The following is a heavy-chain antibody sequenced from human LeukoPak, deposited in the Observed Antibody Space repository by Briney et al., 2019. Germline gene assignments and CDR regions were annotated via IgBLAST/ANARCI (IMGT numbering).Heavy chain of an antibody. CDR3: ASSRVANVVGAVDYFDY. Sequence: ASVKVSCKASGYTFTGYYMHWVRQAPGQGLEWMGWINPNSGNTNYAQKLQGRVAMTTDTSTTTAYMEVSSLTSEDTAVYYCASSRVANVVGAVDYFDYWGQGTLVTVSS. CDR1: GYTFTGYY. D-gene: IGHD1-26*01. V-gene: IGHV1-2*02. CDR2: INPNSGNT. J-gene: IGHJ4*02.